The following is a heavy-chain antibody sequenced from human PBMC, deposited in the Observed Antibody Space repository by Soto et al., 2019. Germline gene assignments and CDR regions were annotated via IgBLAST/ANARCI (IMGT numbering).Heavy chain of an antibody. J-gene: IGHJ5*02. D-gene: IGHD3-9*01. CDR1: GYSFTSYW. CDR2: IYPGDSDT. CDR3: ARLRDARYFDWLPLPNIGWFDP. V-gene: IGHV5-51*01. Sequence: GESLKISCKGSGYSFTSYWIGWVRQMPGKGLEWMGIIYPGDSDTRYSPSFQGQVTISADKSISTAYLQWSSLKASDTAMYYCARLRDARYFDWLPLPNIGWFDPWGQGTLVTVSS.